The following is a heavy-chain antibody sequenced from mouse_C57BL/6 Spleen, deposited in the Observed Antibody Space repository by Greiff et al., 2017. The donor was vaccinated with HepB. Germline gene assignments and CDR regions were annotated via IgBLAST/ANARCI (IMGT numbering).Heavy chain of an antibody. CDR1: GYAFSSSW. V-gene: IGHV1-82*01. D-gene: IGHD1-1*01. CDR3: ANGHSYYAMDY. J-gene: IGHJ4*01. Sequence: VKLQESGPELVKPGASVKISCKASGYAFSSSWMNWVKQRPGKGLEWIGRIYPGDGDTNYNGKFKGKATLTADKSSSTAYMQLSSLTSEDSAVYFCANGHSYYAMDYWGQGTSVTVSS. CDR2: IYPGDGDT.